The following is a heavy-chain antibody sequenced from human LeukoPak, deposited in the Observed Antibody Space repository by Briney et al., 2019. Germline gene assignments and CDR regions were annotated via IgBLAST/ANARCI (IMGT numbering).Heavy chain of an antibody. Sequence: ASVKVSCKASGYTFTKYGITWVRQAPGQGLEWMGWISTYNGNTNYAQKLQGRVTMTTDTSTSTAYMELRSLRSDDTAVYYCAKDYGSGSYFDYWGQGTLVTVSS. CDR1: GYTFTKYG. D-gene: IGHD3-10*01. J-gene: IGHJ4*02. CDR3: AKDYGSGSYFDY. CDR2: ISTYNGNT. V-gene: IGHV1-18*01.